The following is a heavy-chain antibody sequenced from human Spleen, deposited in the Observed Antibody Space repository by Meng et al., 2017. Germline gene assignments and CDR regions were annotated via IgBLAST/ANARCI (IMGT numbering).Heavy chain of an antibody. CDR1: GFTFRSSW. V-gene: IGHV3-74*01. D-gene: IGHD4-17*01. CDR3: ARAFDYGDYITAFDI. J-gene: IGHJ3*02. Sequence: GGSLRLSCAASGFTFRSSWMHWVRQAPGKGLVWVSHINSDGSSTTYADSVKGRFTISRDNAKNTLSLQMNSLRADDTAVYYCARAFDYGDYITAFDIWGQGTMVTVSS. CDR2: INSDGSST.